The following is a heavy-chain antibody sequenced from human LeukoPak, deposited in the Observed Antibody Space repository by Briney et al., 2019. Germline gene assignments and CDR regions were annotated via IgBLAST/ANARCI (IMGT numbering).Heavy chain of an antibody. J-gene: IGHJ6*03. Sequence: ASVKVSCKASGGTFSSYGISWVRQAPGQGLEWMGWISAYNGNTNYAQKLQGRVTMTTDTSTSTAYMELRSLRSDDTAVYYCARDRSLEIVGATAYYYYYTDVWGKGTTVTVSS. CDR3: ARDRSLEIVGATAYYYYYTDV. CDR1: GGTFSSYG. V-gene: IGHV1-18*01. D-gene: IGHD1-26*01. CDR2: ISAYNGNT.